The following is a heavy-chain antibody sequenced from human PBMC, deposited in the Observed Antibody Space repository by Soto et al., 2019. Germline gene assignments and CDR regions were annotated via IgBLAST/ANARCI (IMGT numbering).Heavy chain of an antibody. D-gene: IGHD3-22*01. Sequence: EVQLVESGGGLAKPGGSLRLSCAASGFTFSNAWMSWVRQAPGKGLEWVGRIKSKTDGGTTDYAAPVKGRFTISRDDSKNTLYLQMNSLKTEDTAVYYCTTELGYDSSGYYYPDAFDIWGQGTMVTVSS. J-gene: IGHJ3*02. V-gene: IGHV3-15*01. CDR2: IKSKTDGGTT. CDR3: TTELGYDSSGYYYPDAFDI. CDR1: GFTFSNAW.